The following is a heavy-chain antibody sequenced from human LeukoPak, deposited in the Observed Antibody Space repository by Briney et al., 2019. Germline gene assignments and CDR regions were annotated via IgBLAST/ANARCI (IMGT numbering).Heavy chain of an antibody. CDR2: IYPGDSDT. V-gene: IGHV5-51*01. CDR3: ARLVTVGLAYFDY. CDR1: GNSFTVFW. J-gene: IGHJ4*02. Sequence: GESLKISCKSSGNSFTVFWIGWVRQMPGKGLEWMGIIYPGDSDTRYSPSFQGQVTISADKSISTAYLQWSSLKASDTAMYYCARLVTVGLAYFDYWGQGTLVTVSS. D-gene: IGHD3-16*02.